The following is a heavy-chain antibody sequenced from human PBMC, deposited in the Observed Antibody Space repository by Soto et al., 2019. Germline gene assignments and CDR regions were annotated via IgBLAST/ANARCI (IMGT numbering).Heavy chain of an antibody. Sequence: PGGPMILHSTASGLNFRIYSMHWVRQAQGKGLEWVSYISSSSSTIYYADSVKGRFTISRDNAKNLLYLQINSLRDEDTAVYYCARDPRIAARPWEFDSWGEGTLV. CDR3: ARDPRIAARPWEFDS. D-gene: IGHD6-6*01. J-gene: IGHJ4*02. CDR2: ISSSSSTI. V-gene: IGHV3-48*02. CDR1: GLNFRIYS.